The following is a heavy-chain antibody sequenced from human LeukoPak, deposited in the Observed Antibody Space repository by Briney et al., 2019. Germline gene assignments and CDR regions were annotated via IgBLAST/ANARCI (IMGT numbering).Heavy chain of an antibody. D-gene: IGHD1-14*01. CDR2: INPSDSYT. Sequence: ASVKVSCKASGYTFTSYYMHWVRQAPGQGLEWMGIINPSDSYTSYAQTFQGRVTVTRDTSTSTVYMELSSPRSEDTAVYYCAREDNSFDYWGQGTLVTVSS. J-gene: IGHJ4*02. CDR1: GYTFTSYY. CDR3: AREDNSFDY. V-gene: IGHV1-46*01.